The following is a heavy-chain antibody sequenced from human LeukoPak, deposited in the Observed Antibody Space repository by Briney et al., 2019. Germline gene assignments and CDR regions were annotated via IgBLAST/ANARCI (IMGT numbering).Heavy chain of an antibody. Sequence: PGRSLRLSCAASGFTFSSYGMPWVRQAPGKGLEWVAVIWYDGSNKYYADSVKGRFTISRDNSKNTLYLQMNSLRAEDTAVYYCAKDDLGYCSSTSCQLGYWGQGTLVTVSS. CDR2: IWYDGSNK. V-gene: IGHV3-33*06. CDR3: AKDDLGYCSSTSCQLGY. J-gene: IGHJ4*02. CDR1: GFTFSSYG. D-gene: IGHD2-2*01.